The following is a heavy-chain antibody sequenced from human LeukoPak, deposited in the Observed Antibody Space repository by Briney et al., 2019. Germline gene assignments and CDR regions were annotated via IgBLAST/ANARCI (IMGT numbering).Heavy chain of an antibody. Sequence: SETLSLTCTVSGGSISSGGYYWSWIRQHPGKGLEWIGYIYYSGSTYYNPSLKSRVTISVDTSRNQFSLKLSSVTAADTAMYYCARLGGLAAAGVRYFDYWGQGTLVTVSS. CDR2: IYYSGST. CDR1: GGSISSGGYY. J-gene: IGHJ4*02. D-gene: IGHD6-13*01. V-gene: IGHV4-31*03. CDR3: ARLGGLAAAGVRYFDY.